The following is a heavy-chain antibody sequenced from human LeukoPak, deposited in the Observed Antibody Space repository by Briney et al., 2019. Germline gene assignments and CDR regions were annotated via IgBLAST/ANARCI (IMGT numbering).Heavy chain of an antibody. CDR1: GFTFSSYA. CDR3: TRDAGNSTPGGPRYYYYYMDV. Sequence: GGSLRLSCAASGFTFSSYAMHWVRQAPGKGLEWVAVISYDGSNKYYADSVKGRFTISRDNSKNTLYLQMNSLRAEDTAVYYCTRDAGNSTPGGPRYYYYYMDVWGKGTTVTVSS. D-gene: IGHD5/OR15-5a*01. J-gene: IGHJ6*03. CDR2: ISYDGSNK. V-gene: IGHV3-30*04.